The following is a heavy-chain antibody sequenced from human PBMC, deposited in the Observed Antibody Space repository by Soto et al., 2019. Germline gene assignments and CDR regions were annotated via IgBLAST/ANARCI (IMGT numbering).Heavy chain of an antibody. CDR3: ATDKFGAGRVGVHS. Sequence: QVQLVQSGAEVKKPGASLRVSCETSGDTSTIYTITWVRQAPGQGQQWMGRIVPILRITNYAQEFQGRLTITADSSTSTVHIEPTSRTSEDTAVYYCATDKFGAGRVGVHSWGQGTLVIVSS. CDR1: GDTSTIYT. CDR2: IVPILRIT. J-gene: IGHJ5*02. V-gene: IGHV1-69*08. D-gene: IGHD3-10*01.